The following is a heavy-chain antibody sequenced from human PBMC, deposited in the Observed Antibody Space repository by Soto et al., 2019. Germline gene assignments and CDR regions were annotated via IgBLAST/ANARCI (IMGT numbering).Heavy chain of an antibody. CDR2: IYPGDSDT. D-gene: IGHD2-2*01. CDR1: GYSFTSYW. CDR3: ARHAVQDIVVVPAATTDYYYYYCMDV. V-gene: IGHV5-51*01. J-gene: IGHJ6*02. Sequence: GESLKISCKGSGYSFTSYWIGWVRQMPGKGLEWMGIIYPGDSDTRYSPSFQGQVTISADKSISTAYLQWSSLKASDTAMYYCARHAVQDIVVVPAATTDYYYYYCMDVWGQGTTVTVSS.